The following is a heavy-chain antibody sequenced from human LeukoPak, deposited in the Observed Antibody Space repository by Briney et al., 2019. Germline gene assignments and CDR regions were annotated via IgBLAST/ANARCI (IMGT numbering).Heavy chain of an antibody. CDR1: GFTVSSNY. D-gene: IGHD3-3*01. CDR2: IYSGGST. Sequence: GGSLRLSCAASGFTVSSNYMSWVRQAPGKGLEWVSVIYSGGSTYYADSVKGRFTISRDNSKNTLYLQMNSLRAEDTAVYYCAREGSRDYDFWSGYYAAYWGQGTLVTVSS. V-gene: IGHV3-66*01. J-gene: IGHJ4*02. CDR3: AREGSRDYDFWSGYYAAY.